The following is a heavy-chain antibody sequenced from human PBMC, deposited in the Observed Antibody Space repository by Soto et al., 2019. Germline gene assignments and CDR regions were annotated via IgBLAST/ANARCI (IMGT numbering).Heavy chain of an antibody. Sequence: EVQLVESGGGLVQPGGSLRLSCAASGFTFSSYWMSWVRQAPGKGLEWVANIKQDGSEKYYVDSVKGRFTIPRDNAKNSLYLQMNSLRAEDTAVYYCARDQLAVAGTCPNWFDPWGQGTLVTVSS. V-gene: IGHV3-7*05. CDR2: IKQDGSEK. J-gene: IGHJ5*02. CDR3: ARDQLAVAGTCPNWFDP. D-gene: IGHD6-19*01. CDR1: GFTFSSYW.